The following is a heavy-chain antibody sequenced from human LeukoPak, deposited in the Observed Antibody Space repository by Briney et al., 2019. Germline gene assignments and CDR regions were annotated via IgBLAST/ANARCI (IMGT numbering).Heavy chain of an antibody. D-gene: IGHD3-10*01. V-gene: IGHV3-20*04. J-gene: IGHJ4*02. CDR1: GFTFDDYG. CDR2: IDWNGGST. Sequence: GGSLRLSCAASGFTFDDYGMTWVRQVPGKGLEWVSSIDWNGGSTGHAGSVRGRFTISRDNAKNSLYQQMSSLRPEDTALYYCVRDLETRGSYSVDYWGQGTLVTVSS. CDR3: VRDLETRGSYSVDY.